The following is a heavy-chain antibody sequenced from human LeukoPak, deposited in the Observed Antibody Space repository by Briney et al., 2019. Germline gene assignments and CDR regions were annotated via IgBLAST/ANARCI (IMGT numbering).Heavy chain of an antibody. CDR2: IYYSGST. J-gene: IGHJ4*02. CDR3: ARVIRDFWSGYLYYFDY. V-gene: IGHV4-59*11. D-gene: IGHD3-3*01. Sequence: SGTLSLTCTVSGGSISSHYWSWIRQPPGKGLEWVGYIYYSGSTNYNPSLKSRVSISVDTSKNQFSLKLSSVTAADTAVYYCARVIRDFWSGYLYYFDYWGQGTLVTVSS. CDR1: GGSISSHY.